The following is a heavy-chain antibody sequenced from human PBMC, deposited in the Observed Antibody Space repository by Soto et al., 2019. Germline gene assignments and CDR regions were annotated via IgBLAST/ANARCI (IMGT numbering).Heavy chain of an antibody. CDR2: IKQDGSEK. CDR3: VRDWSTFWGMDV. J-gene: IGHJ6*02. Sequence: PGGSLRLSCAASGFTFITYWINWFRQAPGKGLEWVANIKQDGSEKYYVDSVKGRFAISRDNAKDSLFLQMNNLRAEDTAVYYCVRDWSTFWGMDVWGQGTTVTVSS. CDR1: GFTFITYW. V-gene: IGHV3-7*01.